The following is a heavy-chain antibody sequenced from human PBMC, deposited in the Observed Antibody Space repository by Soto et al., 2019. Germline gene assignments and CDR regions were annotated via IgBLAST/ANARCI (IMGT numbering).Heavy chain of an antibody. CDR2: TYYKSKWYT. V-gene: IGHV6-1*01. CDR3: ARDRWGRGWRDTDSFDV. D-gene: IGHD6-19*01. CDR1: GDSVSSNIAA. Sequence: PSQTLSLTCAISGDSVSSNIAAWNWIRQSPSRGLEWLGRTYYKSKWYTDYAVSVKSRITINPDTSKNQFSLQLNSVTPEDTAVYYCARDRWGRGWRDTDSFDVWGQGTMVTVS. J-gene: IGHJ3*01.